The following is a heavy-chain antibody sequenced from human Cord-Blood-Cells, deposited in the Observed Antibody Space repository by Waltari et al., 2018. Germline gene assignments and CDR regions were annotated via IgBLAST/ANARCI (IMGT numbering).Heavy chain of an antibody. CDR1: GYTFTSYY. CDR2: SNHSGGST. D-gene: IGHD6-19*01. V-gene: IGHV1-46*01. J-gene: IGHJ4*02. Sequence: QVQLVQSGAEVKKPGASVKVSCKASGYTFTSYYMHWVRQAPGQGREWMGISNHSGGSTSYAQKCQGRVTMTRDTSTNTVYMELSSLRSEDTAVYYCARDMDSSLDYWGQGTLVTVSS. CDR3: ARDMDSSLDY.